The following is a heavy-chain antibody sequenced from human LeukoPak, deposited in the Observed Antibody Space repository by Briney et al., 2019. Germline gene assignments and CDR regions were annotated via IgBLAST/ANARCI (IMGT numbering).Heavy chain of an antibody. J-gene: IGHJ6*02. CDR1: GYTFTSYD. D-gene: IGHD6-19*01. V-gene: IGHV1-8*01. CDR2: MNPNSGNT. CDR3: ARGLWLDDSYYYYGMDV. Sequence: ASVKVSCKASGYTFTSYDINWVRQATGQGREWMGWMNPNSGNTGYAQKFQGRVTMTRNTSISTAYMELSSLRSEDTAVYYCARGLWLDDSYYYYGMDVWGQGTTVTVSS.